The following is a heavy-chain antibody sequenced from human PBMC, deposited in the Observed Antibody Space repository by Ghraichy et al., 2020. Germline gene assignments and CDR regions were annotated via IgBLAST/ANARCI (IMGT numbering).Heavy chain of an antibody. J-gene: IGHJ6*02. CDR2: IKQDGSEK. V-gene: IGHV3-7*03. CDR3: ARGNLYNNYYYAMDV. Sequence: GGSLRLSCAASGFTFSNYWMNWVRQAPGKGLEWVANIKQDGSEKYHVDSVKGRFTISRDNGKNSLYLQMNSLRAEDTAVYYCARGNLYNNYYYAMDVWGQGTTVTVSS. CDR1: GFTFSNYW. D-gene: IGHD1-14*01.